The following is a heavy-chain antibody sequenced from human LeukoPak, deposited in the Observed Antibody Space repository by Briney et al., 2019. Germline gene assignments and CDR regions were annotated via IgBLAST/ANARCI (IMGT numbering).Heavy chain of an antibody. V-gene: IGHV3-48*01. CDR3: AREVVCSSTSCPDY. CDR2: ISSSSSTI. J-gene: IGHJ4*02. CDR1: GFTFSSYS. Sequence: GGSLRLSCAASGFTFSSYSMNWVRQAPGKGLEWVSYISSSSSTIYYADSVKGRITISRDNAKNSLYLQMNSLRAEDTAVYYCAREVVCSSTSCPDYWGQGTLVTVSS. D-gene: IGHD2-2*01.